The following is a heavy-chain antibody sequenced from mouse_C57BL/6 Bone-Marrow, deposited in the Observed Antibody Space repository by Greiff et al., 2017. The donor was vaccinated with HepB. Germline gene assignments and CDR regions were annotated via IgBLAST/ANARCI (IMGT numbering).Heavy chain of an antibody. V-gene: IGHV1-61*01. CDR1: GYTFTSYW. CDR2: IYPSDSET. D-gene: IGHD4-1*01. Sequence: QVQLKQPGAELVRPGSSVKLSCKASGYTFTSYWMDWVKQRPGQGLEWIGNIYPSDSETHYNQKFKDKATLTVDKSSSTAYMQLSSLTSEDSAVYYCARRGNWAYAMDYWGQGTSVTVSS. CDR3: ARRGNWAYAMDY. J-gene: IGHJ4*01.